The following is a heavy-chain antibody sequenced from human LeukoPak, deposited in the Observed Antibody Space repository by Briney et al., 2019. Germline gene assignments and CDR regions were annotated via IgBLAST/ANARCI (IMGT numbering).Heavy chain of an antibody. CDR3: ARDLIVSDSSGYYEYYYYGMDV. Sequence: GRSLRLSCAASGFTFSSYGMHWVRQAPGKGLEWVAVIWYDGSNKYYADSVKGRFTISRDNSKNTLYLQMNSLRAEDTAVYYCARDLIVSDSSGYYEYYYYGMDVWGQGTTVTVPS. J-gene: IGHJ6*02. D-gene: IGHD3-22*01. V-gene: IGHV3-33*01. CDR2: IWYDGSNK. CDR1: GFTFSSYG.